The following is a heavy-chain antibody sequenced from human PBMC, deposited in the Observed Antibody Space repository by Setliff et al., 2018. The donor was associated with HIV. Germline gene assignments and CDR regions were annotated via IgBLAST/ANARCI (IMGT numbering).Heavy chain of an antibody. CDR2: IYTSGST. CDR3: VCGEAYTHDDSVVSDFDF. Sequence: ETLSLTCTVSGGSISTYYWSWIRQPPGKGLEWIGYIYTSGSTNYNPSLKTRVTISIDTSKKQVSLKLSSVTAADTAVYYCVCGEAYTHDDSVVSDFDFWGQGTPVTVSS. J-gene: IGHJ4*02. CDR1: GGSISTYY. V-gene: IGHV4-4*09. D-gene: IGHD3-10*01.